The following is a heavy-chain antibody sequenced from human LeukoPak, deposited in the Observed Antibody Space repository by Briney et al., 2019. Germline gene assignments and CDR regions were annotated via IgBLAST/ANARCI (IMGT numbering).Heavy chain of an antibody. CDR1: GGSLNGYY. J-gene: IGHJ6*03. D-gene: IGHD2-21*02. V-gene: IGHV4-34*01. CDR2: INHIGTT. CDR3: ARLVVTAPQYHYYMDV. Sequence: SETLSLTCNVSGGSLNGYYWTWIRQPPGKGLEWIAEINHIGTTEHNPSLKSRVTVSTDTSKKQFFLKLTSVTAADTALYYCARLVVTAPQYHYYMDVWGEGTTVTVSS.